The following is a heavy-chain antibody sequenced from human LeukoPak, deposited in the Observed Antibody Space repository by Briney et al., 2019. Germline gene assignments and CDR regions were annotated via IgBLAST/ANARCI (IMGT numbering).Heavy chain of an antibody. Sequence: GGSLRLSCAASGFTFSSYSMNWVRQAPGKGLEWVSYISSSSSTIYYADSVKGRFTISRDNAKNSLYLQMNSLRAEDTAVYYCAREDSGLLEWLQRPYYFDYWGQGTLVTVSS. D-gene: IGHD3-3*01. CDR2: ISSSSSTI. CDR1: GFTFSSYS. V-gene: IGHV3-48*01. CDR3: AREDSGLLEWLQRPYYFDY. J-gene: IGHJ4*02.